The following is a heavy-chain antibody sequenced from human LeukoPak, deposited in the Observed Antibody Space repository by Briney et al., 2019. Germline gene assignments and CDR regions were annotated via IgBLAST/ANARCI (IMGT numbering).Heavy chain of an antibody. D-gene: IGHD3-22*01. CDR3: ARHPVVAHPGVDY. J-gene: IGHJ4*02. Sequence: GSLRLSCAASGFTFSTNAMSWIRQPPGKGLEWIGSIYYSGSTYYNPSLKSRVTISVDTSKNQFSLKLSSVTAADTAVYYCARHPVVAHPGVDYWGQGTLVTVSS. V-gene: IGHV4-39*01. CDR2: IYYSGST. CDR1: GFTFSTNA.